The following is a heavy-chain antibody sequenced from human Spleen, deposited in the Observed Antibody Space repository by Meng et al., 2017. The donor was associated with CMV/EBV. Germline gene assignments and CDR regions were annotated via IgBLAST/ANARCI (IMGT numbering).Heavy chain of an antibody. CDR1: GYSFSTFD. CDR2: MTPNGGDT. Sequence: ASVKVSCKASGYSFSTFDFNWVRQANGQGLEWVGWMTPNGGDTGLAQRFQGRVTMTGDTLKSTAYMELSGLRAEDTAVYYCARGNIAGAGYYDSYALDVWGQGTTVTVSS. V-gene: IGHV1-8*01. CDR3: ARGNIAGAGYYDSYALDV. D-gene: IGHD6-19*01. J-gene: IGHJ6*02.